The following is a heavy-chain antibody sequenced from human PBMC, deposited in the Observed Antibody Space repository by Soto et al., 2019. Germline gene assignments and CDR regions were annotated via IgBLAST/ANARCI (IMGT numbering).Heavy chain of an antibody. V-gene: IGHV3-9*01. CDR3: AKSRYAAGYFDY. D-gene: IGHD6-13*01. Sequence: GGSLRLSCAASGFTFSTYSMHWVRQAPGKGLEWVSGISWNSGSIGYADSVKGRFTISRDNAKNSLYLQMNSLRAEDTALYYCAKSRYAAGYFDYWGQGTLVTVSS. CDR2: ISWNSGSI. J-gene: IGHJ4*02. CDR1: GFTFSTYS.